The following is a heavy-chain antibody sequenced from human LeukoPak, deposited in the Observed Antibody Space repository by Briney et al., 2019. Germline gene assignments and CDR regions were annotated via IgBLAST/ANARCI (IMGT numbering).Heavy chain of an antibody. CDR3: ATSHYDILTGYYTGYYFDY. CDR1: GYTLTELS. J-gene: IGHJ4*02. CDR2: FDPEDGET. D-gene: IGHD3-9*01. Sequence: ASVKVSCKVSGYTLTELSMHWVRQAPGKGLEWMGGFDPEDGETIYAQKFQGRVTMTEDTSTDTAYMELSSLRSEDTAVYYCATSHYDILTGYYTGYYFDYWGQGTLVTVSS. V-gene: IGHV1-24*01.